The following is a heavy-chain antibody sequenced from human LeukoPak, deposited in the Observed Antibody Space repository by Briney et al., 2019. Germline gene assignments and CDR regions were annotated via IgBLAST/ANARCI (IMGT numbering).Heavy chain of an antibody. CDR3: ASGDYGSGWYLDY. V-gene: IGHV3-33*01. CDR2: IWHDGSHK. D-gene: IGHD6-19*01. CDR1: AFPFSSYG. J-gene: IGHJ4*02. Sequence: GGSLRLSCAASAFPFSSYGMHWVRQAPGKGLEWVAVIWHDGSHKYYADSVKGRFTISRDNSKNTLYLQMSSLRAEDTAVYYCASGDYGSGWYLDYWGQGTLVTVSS.